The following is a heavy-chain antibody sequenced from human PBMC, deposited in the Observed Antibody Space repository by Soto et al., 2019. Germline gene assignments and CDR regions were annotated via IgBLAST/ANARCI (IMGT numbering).Heavy chain of an antibody. V-gene: IGHV3-30*18. CDR2: ITYDGGSE. Sequence: QVQVVESGGGVVQPGRSLRLSCAASGFTLSSCGMHWVRQAPGKGLEWVGVITYDGGSEHYADFVKGRFTISRDSSENTVYLQMNSLRVEDSAVYYCVKEQSSGYYRVVDYWGQGTLVTVSS. D-gene: IGHD6-19*01. J-gene: IGHJ4*02. CDR3: VKEQSSGYYRVVDY. CDR1: GFTLSSCG.